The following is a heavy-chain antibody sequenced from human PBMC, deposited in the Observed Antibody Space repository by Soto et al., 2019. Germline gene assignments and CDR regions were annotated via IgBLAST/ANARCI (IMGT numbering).Heavy chain of an antibody. J-gene: IGHJ6*02. Sequence: SETLSLTCTVSGGSISSYYWSWIRQPAGKGLEWIGRIYTSGSTNYNPSLKSRVTMSVDTSKNQFSLKLSSVTAADTAVYYCARDRGYSGYDWIYYYGMDVWGQGTQVTVSS. V-gene: IGHV4-4*07. CDR1: GGSISSYY. D-gene: IGHD5-12*01. CDR2: IYTSGST. CDR3: ARDRGYSGYDWIYYYGMDV.